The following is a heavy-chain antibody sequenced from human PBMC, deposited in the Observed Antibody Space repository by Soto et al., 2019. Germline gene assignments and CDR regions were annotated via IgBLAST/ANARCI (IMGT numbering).Heavy chain of an antibody. CDR2: ILYDGSNK. CDR3: ARDAPGFYSDARGQNVWADDFDV. J-gene: IGHJ3*01. V-gene: IGHV3-30*04. D-gene: IGHD3-16*01. Sequence: PGGSLRLSCAASGFTFSAYAMHWVRQAPGKGLEWLAAILYDGSNKYYAESVKGRFTIYRDNSENTLYLQMDSLTSEDTAVYYCARDAPGFYSDARGQNVWADDFDVWGQGTLVTVSS. CDR1: GFTFSAYA.